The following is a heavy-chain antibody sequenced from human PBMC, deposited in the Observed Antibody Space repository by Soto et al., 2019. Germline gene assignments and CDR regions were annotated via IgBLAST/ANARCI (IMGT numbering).Heavy chain of an antibody. CDR2: IYYSGST. Sequence: SETLSLTCTVSGGSISSYYWSWIRQPPGKGLEWIGYIYYSGSTNYNPSLKSRVTISVDTSKNQFSLKLSSVTAADTAVYYCARVRPTAGRFYFDYWGQGTLVTVS. J-gene: IGHJ4*02. CDR3: ARVRPTAGRFYFDY. D-gene: IGHD6-19*01. V-gene: IGHV4-59*01. CDR1: GGSISSYY.